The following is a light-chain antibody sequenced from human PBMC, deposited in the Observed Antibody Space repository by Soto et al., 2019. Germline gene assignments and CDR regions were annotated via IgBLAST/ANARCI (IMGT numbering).Light chain of an antibody. CDR2: DVN. CDR1: SSDIGGCNY. CDR3: TSYTRSNTVI. J-gene: IGLJ2*01. V-gene: IGLV2-14*01. Sequence: QSVLTQPASVSGSPGQSITIACTGTSSDIGGCNYVSWYQQHPGTAPKLLIYDVNNRPSGVSDRLSGSKSGNTASLTISGLQAEDEADYYCTSYTRSNTVIFGGGTKLTVL.